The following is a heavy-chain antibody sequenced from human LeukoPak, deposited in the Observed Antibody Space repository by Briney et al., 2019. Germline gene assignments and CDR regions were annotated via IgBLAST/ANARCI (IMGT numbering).Heavy chain of an antibody. Sequence: GGSLRLSCAASGFTVSSNYMSWVRQAPGKGLEWVSVIYSGGSTYYADSVKGRFTISRDISQNTLYLQMNNLRAEDTAIYYCARDHLAASGAPRHWGQGTLVTVSS. CDR2: IYSGGST. CDR1: GFTVSSNY. V-gene: IGHV3-53*01. J-gene: IGHJ4*02. CDR3: ARDHLAASGAPRH. D-gene: IGHD6-13*01.